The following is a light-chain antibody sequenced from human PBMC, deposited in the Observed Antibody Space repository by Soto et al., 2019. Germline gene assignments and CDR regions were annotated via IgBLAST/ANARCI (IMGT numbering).Light chain of an antibody. CDR1: KSVSSTY. V-gene: IGKV3-20*01. Sequence: EIVLTQSPGTLSLSPGERATLSCRASKSVSSTYLAWYRQKPGQAPRLLIYGASSRATGIPDRFSGSGSGTDFTLTSSRLEPEYFAVYYCQQYGSSTWTFVQVTKVE. CDR2: GAS. J-gene: IGKJ1*01. CDR3: QQYGSSTWT.